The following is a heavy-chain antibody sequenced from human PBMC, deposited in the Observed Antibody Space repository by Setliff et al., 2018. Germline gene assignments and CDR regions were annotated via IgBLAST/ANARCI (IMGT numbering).Heavy chain of an antibody. D-gene: IGHD3-22*01. V-gene: IGHV1-46*01. J-gene: IGHJ3*02. CDR3: ARDVFPYHYEGAFDI. CDR1: GYTFTSHY. CDR2: INPSSGRT. Sequence: ASVKVSCKASGYTFTSHYMHWVRQAPGLGLEWMGTINPSSGRTSYAQKFQGRVTMTRDTSTSTVYMDMSSLRSEDAAVYYCARDVFPYHYEGAFDIWGQGTMVTVSS.